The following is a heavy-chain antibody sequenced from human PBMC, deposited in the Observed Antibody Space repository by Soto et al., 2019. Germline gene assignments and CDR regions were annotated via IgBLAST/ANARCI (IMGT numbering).Heavy chain of an antibody. J-gene: IGHJ5*02. Sequence: TSETLSLTCTVSGGSISSGGYYWSWIRQHPGKGLEWIGYIYYSGSTYYNPSLKSRVTISVDTSKNQFSLKLSSVTAADTAVYYCASIQGGYCSGGSCCSRLFGDYDYWFDPWGQGTLVTISS. CDR1: GGSISSGGYY. CDR2: IYYSGST. CDR3: ASIQGGYCSGGSCCSRLFGDYDYWFDP. D-gene: IGHD2-15*01. V-gene: IGHV4-31*03.